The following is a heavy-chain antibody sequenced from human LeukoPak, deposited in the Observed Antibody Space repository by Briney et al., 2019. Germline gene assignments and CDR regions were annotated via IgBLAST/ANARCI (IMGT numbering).Heavy chain of an antibody. CDR2: IYYSGST. J-gene: IGHJ4*02. CDR3: ARSEWELPVDY. Sequence: SETLSLTCTVSGGSISSYYWSWLRQPPGKGLEWIGYIYYSGSTNYNPSLKSRVTISVDTSKNQFSLKLSSVTAADTAVYYCARSEWELPVDYWGQGTLVTVSS. V-gene: IGHV4-59*08. CDR1: GGSISSYY. D-gene: IGHD1-26*01.